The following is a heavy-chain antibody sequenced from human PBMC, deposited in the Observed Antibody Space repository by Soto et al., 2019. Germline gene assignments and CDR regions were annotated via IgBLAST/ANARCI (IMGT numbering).Heavy chain of an antibody. V-gene: IGHV3-21*01. CDR2: IRGFSPYT. J-gene: IGHJ6*02. Sequence: EVQSVESGVGLVKPGGSLRLSCISSGFTFRTYTMNWVRQAPGKGLEWVSGIRGFSPYTFYAESVRGRFAISRDNAKNSLYLQMNSLRAEDTAVYYCARDRGYDAHDYYYNAMDVWGQGTTVTVSS. CDR1: GFTFRTYT. D-gene: IGHD2-15*01. CDR3: ARDRGYDAHDYYYNAMDV.